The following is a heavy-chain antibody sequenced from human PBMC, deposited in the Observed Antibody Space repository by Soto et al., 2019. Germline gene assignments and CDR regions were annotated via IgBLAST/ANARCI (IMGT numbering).Heavy chain of an antibody. Sequence: QLQLQESGSGLVKPSQTLSLTCAVSGGSISSGGYSWSWIRQPPGKGLEWIGYIYHSGSTYYNPSLXRXAXIXXDRSKNQFSLELSSVTAADTAVYYWAAGGGLPRYYWGQGTLVTVSS. CDR1: GGSISSGGYS. J-gene: IGHJ4*02. CDR2: IYHSGST. V-gene: IGHV4-30-2*01. CDR3: AAGGGLPRYY. D-gene: IGHD5-12*01.